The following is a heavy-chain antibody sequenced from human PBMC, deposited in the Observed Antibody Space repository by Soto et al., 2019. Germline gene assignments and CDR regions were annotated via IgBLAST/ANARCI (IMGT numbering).Heavy chain of an antibody. CDR2: IAYSGAT. D-gene: IGHD3-16*01. CDR1: GDSMGSGGHY. Sequence: QVQLQESGPGLVKPSQTLSLTCTVSGDSMGSGGHYYNWIRLLPGKGLEWIGYIAYSGATHYNPSLRGRVSISIDASNIQFSLSLIPAPAADTALYFCARDKDLEPTVWGYWGQGTQVTVSS. V-gene: IGHV4-31*03. J-gene: IGHJ4*02. CDR3: ARDKDLEPTVWGY.